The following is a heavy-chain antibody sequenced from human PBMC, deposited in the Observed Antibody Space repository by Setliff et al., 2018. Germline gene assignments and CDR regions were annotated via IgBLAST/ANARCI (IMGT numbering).Heavy chain of an antibody. CDR3: ARVRGGSTLLYYYYGMDV. CDR1: GYTFATYG. V-gene: IGHV1-18*01. Sequence: ASVKVSCKASGYTFATYGISWVRQAPGQGLEWMGWISPYNSNTNYAQNFQGRVTMTTDTPTSTAYMELRSLRSDDTAVYYCARVRGGSTLLYYYYGMDVWGQGTTVTVSS. CDR2: ISPYNSNT. D-gene: IGHD5-12*01. J-gene: IGHJ6*02.